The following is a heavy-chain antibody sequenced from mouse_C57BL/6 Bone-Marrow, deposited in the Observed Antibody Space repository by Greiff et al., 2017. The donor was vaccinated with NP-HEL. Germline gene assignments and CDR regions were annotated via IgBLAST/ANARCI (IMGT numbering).Heavy chain of an antibody. D-gene: IGHD2-4*01. V-gene: IGHV1-50*01. CDR2: IDPSDSYT. Sequence: QQSCKASGYTFTSYWMQWVKQRPGQGLEWIGEIDPSDSYTNYNQKFKGKATLTVDTSSSTAYMQLSSLTSEDSAVYYCAREDDYDGRDAMDYWGQGTSVTVSS. CDR1: GYTFTSYW. CDR3: AREDDYDGRDAMDY. J-gene: IGHJ4*01.